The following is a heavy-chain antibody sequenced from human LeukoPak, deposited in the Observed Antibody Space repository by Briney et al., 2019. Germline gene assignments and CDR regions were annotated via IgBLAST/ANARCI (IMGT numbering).Heavy chain of an antibody. D-gene: IGHD2-2*02. CDR2: INPSGGST. V-gene: IGHV1-46*03. CDR1: GYTFTSYY. Sequence: ASVKVSCKASGYTFTSYYMHWVRQAPGQGLEWMGIINPSGGSTSYAQKFQGRVTMTWDTSTSTVYMELSSLRSEDTAVYYCARGYCSSTSCYTPVYWGQGTLVTVSS. CDR3: ARGYCSSTSCYTPVY. J-gene: IGHJ4*02.